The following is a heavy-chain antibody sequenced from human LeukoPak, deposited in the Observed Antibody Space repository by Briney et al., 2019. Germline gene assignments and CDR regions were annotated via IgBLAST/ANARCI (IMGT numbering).Heavy chain of an antibody. D-gene: IGHD1-26*01. CDR2: IYTSGST. CDR3: ARDIRMWEPQGGYYFDY. CDR1: GGSISSYY. Sequence: SETLSLTCTVSGGSISSYYWSWIRQPAGKGLEWIGRIYTSGSTNYNPSLKSRVTMSVDTSKNQFSLKLSSVTAADTAVYYCARDIRMWEPQGGYYFDYWGQGTMLTVSS. J-gene: IGHJ4*02. V-gene: IGHV4-4*07.